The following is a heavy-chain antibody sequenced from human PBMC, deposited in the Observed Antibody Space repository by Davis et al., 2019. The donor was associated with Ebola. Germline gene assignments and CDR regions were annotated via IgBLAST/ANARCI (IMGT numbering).Heavy chain of an antibody. J-gene: IGHJ6*02. CDR2: ISSSSSYI. D-gene: IGHD1-26*01. CDR1: GFTFSSYS. V-gene: IGHV3-21*04. CDR3: ASESIVGATIFYYYGMDV. Sequence: GGSLRLSCAASGFTFSSYSMNWVRQAPGKGLEWVSSISSSSSYIYYADSVKGRFTISRDNAKNSLYLQMNSLRAEDTAVYYCASESIVGATIFYYYGMDVWGQGTTVTVSS.